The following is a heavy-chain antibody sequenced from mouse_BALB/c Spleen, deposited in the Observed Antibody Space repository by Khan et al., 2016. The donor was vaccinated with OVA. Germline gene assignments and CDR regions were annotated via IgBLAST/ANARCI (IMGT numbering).Heavy chain of an antibody. V-gene: IGHV1-77*01. CDR3: ARVDTTSLDY. CDR1: GYTFTDHY. J-gene: IGHJ2*01. CDR2: IYPGSGNI. D-gene: IGHD4-1*02. Sequence: QVQLKQSGAELARPGASVKMSCKASGYTFTDHYITWVKQRTGQGLEWIGEIYPGSGNIYYNENFKGKATLTAVKSSSKAYMHLSSLTSEDSAVYFCARVDTTSLDYWGQGTTLTVSS.